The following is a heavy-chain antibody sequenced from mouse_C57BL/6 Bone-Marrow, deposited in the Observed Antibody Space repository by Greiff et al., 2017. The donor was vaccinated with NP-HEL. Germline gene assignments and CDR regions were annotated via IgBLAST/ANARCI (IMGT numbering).Heavy chain of an antibody. Sequence: QVQLLQSGPDLVKPGASVKISCTASGYAFSSSWMNWVKQRPGKGLEWIGPIYPGDGDTYYPGKFTGKVTLTADNSSSTAYMQLSSLTSEDSAVYFCARPSSFITTVGGFAYWGQGTLVTVSA. CDR2: IYPGDGDT. V-gene: IGHV1-82*01. CDR3: ARPSSFITTVGGFAY. CDR1: GYAFSSSW. J-gene: IGHJ3*01. D-gene: IGHD1-1*01.